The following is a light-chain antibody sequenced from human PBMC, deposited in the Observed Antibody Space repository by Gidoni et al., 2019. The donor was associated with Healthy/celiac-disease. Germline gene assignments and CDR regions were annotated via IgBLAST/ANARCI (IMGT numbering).Light chain of an antibody. CDR2: WAS. Sequence: DIVMTQSPDSLAVSLGERATINCKSSQSVLYSSNNKNYLAWYQQKPGQPPKLRIYWASTRESGVPDRFSGSGSGTDFTLTISSLQAEDVEVYYCQQYYSTPYTFGQGTKLEIK. CDR3: QQYYSTPYT. J-gene: IGKJ2*01. CDR1: QSVLYSSNNKNY. V-gene: IGKV4-1*01.